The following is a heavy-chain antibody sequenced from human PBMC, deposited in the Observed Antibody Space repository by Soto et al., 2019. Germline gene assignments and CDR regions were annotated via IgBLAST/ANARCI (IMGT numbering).Heavy chain of an antibody. CDR3: ARDDALLWSPLDY. D-gene: IGHD3-10*01. V-gene: IGHV3-7*01. CDR2: IKQDGSEK. Sequence: GGSLRLSCAASGFTFSSYWMSWVRQAPGKGLEWVANIKQDGSEKYYVDSVKGRFTISRDNAKNSLYLQMNSLRAEDTAVYYCARDDALLWSPLDYWGQGTLVTVSS. J-gene: IGHJ4*02. CDR1: GFTFSSYW.